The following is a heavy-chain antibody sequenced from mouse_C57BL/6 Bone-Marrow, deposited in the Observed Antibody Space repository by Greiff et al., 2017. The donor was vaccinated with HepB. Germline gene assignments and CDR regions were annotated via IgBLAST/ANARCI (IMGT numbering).Heavy chain of an antibody. J-gene: IGHJ1*03. CDR1: GFTFSDYY. CDR3: ARLWFYGSSSSYWYFDV. D-gene: IGHD1-1*01. Sequence: DVKLVESGGGLVQPGGSLKLSCAASGFTFSDYYMYWVRQTPEKRLEWVAYISNGGGSTYYPDTVKGRFTISRDNAKNTLYLQMSRLKSEDTAMYYCARLWFYGSSSSYWYFDVWGTGTTVTVSS. CDR2: ISNGGGST. V-gene: IGHV5-12*01.